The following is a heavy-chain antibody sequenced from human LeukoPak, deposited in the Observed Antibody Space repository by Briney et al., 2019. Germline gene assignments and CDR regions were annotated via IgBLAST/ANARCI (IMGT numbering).Heavy chain of an antibody. CDR1: GFTFSSYA. J-gene: IGHJ4*02. V-gene: IGHV3-30*04. CDR2: ISYDGSNK. CDR3: ARRKVATADY. D-gene: IGHD5-12*01. Sequence: GGFLRLSCAASGFTFSSYAMHWVRQAPGKGLGWVAVISYDGSNKYYADSVKGRFTISRDNSKSTLYLQMNSLRAEDTAVYYCARRKVATADYWGQGTLATVSS.